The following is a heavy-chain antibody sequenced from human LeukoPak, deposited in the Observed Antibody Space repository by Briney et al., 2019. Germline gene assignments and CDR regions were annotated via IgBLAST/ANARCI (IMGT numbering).Heavy chain of an antibody. CDR3: ARGPDIVVVPAAIGRVWFDP. CDR2: IIPIFGTA. V-gene: IGHV1-69*13. J-gene: IGHJ5*02. D-gene: IGHD2-2*01. Sequence: GASVKVSCKASGGTFSSYVISWVRQAPGQGLEWMGGIIPIFGTANYAQKFQGRVTITADESTSTAYMELSSLRSEDTAVYYCARGPDIVVVPAAIGRVWFDPWGQGTLVTVSS. CDR1: GGTFSSYV.